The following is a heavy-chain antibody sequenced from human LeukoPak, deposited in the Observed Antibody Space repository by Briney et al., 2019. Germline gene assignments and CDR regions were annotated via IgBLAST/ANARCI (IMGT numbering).Heavy chain of an antibody. J-gene: IGHJ4*02. CDR2: FSGSGGTT. Sequence: GGSLRLSCAASGFTFSTYAMSWVRQTPGKGLEWVATFSGSGGTTYYADSVKGRFTISRDNSKNTLYLQMNSLRVEDTAVYYCAKGGYGDRSWGFHYWGQGTLVTVSS. CDR3: AKGGYGDRSWGFHY. V-gene: IGHV3-23*01. CDR1: GFTFSTYA. D-gene: IGHD4-17*01.